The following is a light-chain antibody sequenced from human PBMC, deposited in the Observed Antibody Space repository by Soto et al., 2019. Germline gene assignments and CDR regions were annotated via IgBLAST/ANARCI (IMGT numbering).Light chain of an antibody. CDR3: RRTYSVPSS. CDR1: QNIRTS. Sequence: DIQMTQSPYSLSASVGDRVTITCRASQNIRTSLKWYQQKPGKAPKVLSSIASGLQSGVPSRFRGNGYGTDFILIISSLQAEEFANYYCRRTYSVPSSCGQGTKLEIK. CDR2: IAS. J-gene: IGKJ2*03. V-gene: IGKV1-39*01.